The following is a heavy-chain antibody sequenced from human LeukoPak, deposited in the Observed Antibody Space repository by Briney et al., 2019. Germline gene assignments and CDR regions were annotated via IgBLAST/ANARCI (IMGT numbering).Heavy chain of an antibody. CDR1: GGSFSGYY. D-gene: IGHD6-13*01. V-gene: IGHV4-34*01. J-gene: IGHJ2*01. Sequence: NPSETLSLTCAVYGGSFSGYYWSWIRQPPGKGLEWIGEINHSGSTNYNPSLKSRVTISVDTSKNQFSLKLSSVTAADTAVYYCARGSSSSWYGPRYFDLWGRGTLGTVSS. CDR3: ARGSSSSWYGPRYFDL. CDR2: INHSGST.